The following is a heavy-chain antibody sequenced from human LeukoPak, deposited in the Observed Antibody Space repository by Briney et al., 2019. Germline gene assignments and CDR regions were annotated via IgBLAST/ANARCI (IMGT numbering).Heavy chain of an antibody. D-gene: IGHD1-26*01. Sequence: PSETLSLACTVSGGSISSSSYYWGWIRQPPGKGLEWIGSIYYSGSTYYNPSLKSRVTISVDTSKNQFSLKLSSVTAADTAVYYCARDLPLVGATPVWGKGTTVTVSS. CDR2: IYYSGST. J-gene: IGHJ6*04. CDR3: ARDLPLVGATPV. V-gene: IGHV4-39*07. CDR1: GGSISSSSYY.